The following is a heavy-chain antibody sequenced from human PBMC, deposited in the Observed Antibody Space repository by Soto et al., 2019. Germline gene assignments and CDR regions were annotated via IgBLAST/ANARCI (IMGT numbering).Heavy chain of an antibody. D-gene: IGHD3-9*01. CDR3: AKGTSYYEIVTPLDY. CDR2: VSGSGGST. CDR1: GFTFSSYA. J-gene: IGHJ4*02. Sequence: EVQLLASGGGLVQPGGSLRLSCAASGFTFSSYAMSWVRQAPGKGLEWVSGVSGSGGSTDNANSVKGRFTSSRDNSKNMMYLQMYSLTAEDTAVYYCAKGTSYYEIVTPLDYWGQGTLVTVSS. V-gene: IGHV3-23*01.